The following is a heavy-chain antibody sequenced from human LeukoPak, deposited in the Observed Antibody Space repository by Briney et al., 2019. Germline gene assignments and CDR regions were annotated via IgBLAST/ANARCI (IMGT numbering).Heavy chain of an antibody. CDR2: IYYSGST. Sequence: SETLSLTCIVSGGSISSYFWSWIRQPPGKGLEWIGYIYYSGSTNYNPSLKSRVTISVDTSKNQFSLKLSSVTAADTAVYYCARDTGDWGKGGFDYWGQGTLVTVSS. D-gene: IGHD7-27*01. CDR1: GGSISSYF. CDR3: ARDTGDWGKGGFDY. J-gene: IGHJ4*02. V-gene: IGHV4-59*01.